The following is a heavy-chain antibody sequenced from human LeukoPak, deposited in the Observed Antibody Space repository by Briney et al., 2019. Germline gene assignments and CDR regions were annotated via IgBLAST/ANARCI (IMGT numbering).Heavy chain of an antibody. CDR2: MNPNSGNT. CDR1: GYTFTSYD. Sequence: ASMKVSCKASGYTFTSYDINWVRQATVQGLEWMGWMNPNSGNTGYAQKFQGRVTMTRNTSISTAYMELSSLRSEDTAVYYCARLNSYVAFDIWGQGTMVTVSS. V-gene: IGHV1-8*01. CDR3: ARLNSYVAFDI. D-gene: IGHD5-18*01. J-gene: IGHJ3*02.